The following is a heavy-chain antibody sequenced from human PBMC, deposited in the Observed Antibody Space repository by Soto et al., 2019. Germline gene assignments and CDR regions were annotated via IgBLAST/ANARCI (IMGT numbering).Heavy chain of an antibody. CDR1: GYTFTSYD. J-gene: IGHJ5*02. CDR2: MNPNSGNT. V-gene: IGHV1-8*01. CDR3: ARDAKRRYCSSTSCYSWFDP. Sequence: QVQLVQSGAEVKKPGASVKVSCKASGYTFTSYDINWVRQATGQGLEWMGWMNPNSGNTGYAQKFQGRVTMTRNTSISTAYMELSSLRSEDTAVYYCARDAKRRYCSSTSCYSWFDPWGQGTLVIVSS. D-gene: IGHD2-2*02.